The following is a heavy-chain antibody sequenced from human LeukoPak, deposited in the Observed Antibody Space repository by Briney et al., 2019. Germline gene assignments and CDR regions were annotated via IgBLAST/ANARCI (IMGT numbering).Heavy chain of an antibody. V-gene: IGHV1-69*13. CDR1: GGTFSSYA. CDR2: IIPIFGTA. D-gene: IGHD3/OR15-3a*01. Sequence: SVKVSCKASGGTFSSYAISWVRQAPGQGLEWMGGIIPIFGTANYAQKFQGRVTITADESTSTAYMELSSLSSDDTAVYYCARELIDFHDHTNKGFFDSWGQGTLVTVSS. CDR3: ARELIDFHDHTNKGFFDS. J-gene: IGHJ4*02.